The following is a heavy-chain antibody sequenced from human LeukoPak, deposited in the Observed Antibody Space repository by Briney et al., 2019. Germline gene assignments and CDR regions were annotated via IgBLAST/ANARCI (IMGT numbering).Heavy chain of an antibody. CDR2: IYTSGST. V-gene: IGHV4-4*09. J-gene: IGHJ3*02. D-gene: IGHD3-3*01. Sequence: SETLSLTCTVSGGSISIYYWSWIRQPPGKGLEWIGYIYTSGSTNYNPSLKSRVTISVDTSKNKFSLKLSSMTAADTAVYYCARARYDFWSGYSSDAFDIWGQGTMVTVSS. CDR1: GGSISIYY. CDR3: ARARYDFWSGYSSDAFDI.